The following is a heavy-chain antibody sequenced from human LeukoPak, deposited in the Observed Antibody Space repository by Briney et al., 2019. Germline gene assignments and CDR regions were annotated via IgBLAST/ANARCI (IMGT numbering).Heavy chain of an antibody. Sequence: PGGSLRLSCAASGFTFSSYAMHWVRQAPGKGLEYVSAISSNGGSTYYANSVKGRFTISRDNSKNTLYLQMGSLRAEDMAVYYCARAAPSSVLRYFDWLSYTPHFDYWGQGTLVTVSS. J-gene: IGHJ4*02. V-gene: IGHV3-64*01. CDR1: GFTFSSYA. CDR3: ARAAPSSVLRYFDWLSYTPHFDY. CDR2: ISSNGGST. D-gene: IGHD3-9*01.